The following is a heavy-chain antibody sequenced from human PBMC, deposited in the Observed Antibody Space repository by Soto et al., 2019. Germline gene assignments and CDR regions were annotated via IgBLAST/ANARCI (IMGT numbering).Heavy chain of an antibody. V-gene: IGHV3-23*01. J-gene: IGHJ4*02. CDR2: ISGSGGTT. CDR1: GFTFSSYA. Sequence: EVPLLESGGGLVQPGGSLRLSCAASGFTFSSYAMSWVRQAPGKGLEWVSGISGSGGTTYYADSVKGRFIISRDNSKNTLYLQMNSLRAEDTAVYYCAKLVGGSFKRGYSDYWGQGTLVTVSS. CDR3: AKLVGGSFKRGYSDY. D-gene: IGHD1-26*01.